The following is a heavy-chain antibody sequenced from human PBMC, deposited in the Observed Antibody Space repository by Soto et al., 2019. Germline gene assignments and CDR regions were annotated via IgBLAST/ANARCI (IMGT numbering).Heavy chain of an antibody. CDR3: ARTWDNWFDP. J-gene: IGHJ5*02. CDR1: GDSISTYY. D-gene: IGHD3-16*01. Sequence: ASETLSLTCTFSGDSISTYYWSWIRQPPGKGLEWIGYISYSGSPYYNPSFKSRVTISLDTSKNQLSLKLSSVIAADTAVYFCARTWDNWFDPRGQGTLVTVSS. V-gene: IGHV4-59*01. CDR2: ISYSGSP.